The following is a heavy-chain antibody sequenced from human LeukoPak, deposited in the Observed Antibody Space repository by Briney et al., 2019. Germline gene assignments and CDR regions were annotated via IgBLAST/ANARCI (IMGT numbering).Heavy chain of an antibody. CDR3: ARGTGIAAAGDIDY. CDR2: MNPNSGNT. CDR1: GYTFTSYD. Sequence: WASVKVSCKASGYTFTSYDINWVRQATGQGLEWMGWMNPNSGNTGYAQKFQGRVTITRNTSISTAYMELSSLRSEDTSVYYCARGTGIAAAGDIDYWGQGTLVTVSS. J-gene: IGHJ4*02. D-gene: IGHD6-13*01. V-gene: IGHV1-8*03.